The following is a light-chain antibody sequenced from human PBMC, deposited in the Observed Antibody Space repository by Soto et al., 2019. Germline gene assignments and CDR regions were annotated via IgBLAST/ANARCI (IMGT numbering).Light chain of an antibody. CDR3: QQRSNWPWT. J-gene: IGKJ1*01. V-gene: IGKV3-11*01. Sequence: EIVLTQSPASLSLSPGERATISCRASQSVSNYLAWYQQKPGQAPRLLIYDASNRATSIPARFSGSGSGTDFTLTISSLEPEDFAVYYCQQRSNWPWTFGQGTKVEIK. CDR1: QSVSNY. CDR2: DAS.